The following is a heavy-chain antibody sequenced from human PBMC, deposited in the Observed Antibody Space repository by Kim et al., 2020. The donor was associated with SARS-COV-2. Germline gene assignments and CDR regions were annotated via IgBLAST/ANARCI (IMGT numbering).Heavy chain of an antibody. D-gene: IGHD1-20*01. Sequence: GGSLRLSCAASGFTFGDYAMHWVRQAPGKGLEWVSGISWNSGSIGYADSVKGRFTISRDNAKNSLYLQMNSLRAEDTALYYCAKDLGITGTYYYGMDVWGQGTTVTVSS. CDR3: AKDLGITGTYYYGMDV. J-gene: IGHJ6*02. CDR2: ISWNSGSI. CDR1: GFTFGDYA. V-gene: IGHV3-9*01.